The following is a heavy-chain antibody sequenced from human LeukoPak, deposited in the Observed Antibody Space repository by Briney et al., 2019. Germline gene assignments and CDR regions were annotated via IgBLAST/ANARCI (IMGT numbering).Heavy chain of an antibody. CDR3: ARDQLGGYYYDY. D-gene: IGHD3-22*01. J-gene: IGHJ4*02. V-gene: IGHV4-59*01. Sequence: SETLSLTCTVSGGSISSYYWRWIRQPPGKGLEWIGYIYYSGSTNYNPSLKSRVTISVDTSKNQFSLRLSSVTAADTAVYYCARDQLGGYYYDYWGQGTLVTVSS. CDR2: IYYSGST. CDR1: GGSISSYY.